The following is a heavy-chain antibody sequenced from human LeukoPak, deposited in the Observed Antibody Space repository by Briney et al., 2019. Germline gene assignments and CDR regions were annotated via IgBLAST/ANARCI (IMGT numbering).Heavy chain of an antibody. J-gene: IGHJ4*02. D-gene: IGHD3-9*01. CDR1: GGSFSGYY. Sequence: SETLSLTCAVYGGSFSGYYWSWIRQPPGKGLEWIGEINHSGSTNYNPSLKSRVTISVDTSKNQFPLKLSSVTAADTAVYYCARVRPYYDILTGYSFDYWGQGTLVTVSS. CDR3: ARVRPYYDILTGYSFDY. V-gene: IGHV4-34*01. CDR2: INHSGST.